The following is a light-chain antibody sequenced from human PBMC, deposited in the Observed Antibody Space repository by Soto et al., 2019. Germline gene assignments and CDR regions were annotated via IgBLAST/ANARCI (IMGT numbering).Light chain of an antibody. CDR1: QSITKY. CDR2: AAS. Sequence: DIRMTQSPSSLSASVGDRVTITCRASQSITKYLNWYQHKPGKAPKLLIYAASSLQSGVPSRFSGSGSGTDFTLTISSLQPEDFATYYCQQSYTIPLTFGGGTKVEIK. CDR3: QQSYTIPLT. J-gene: IGKJ4*01. V-gene: IGKV1-39*01.